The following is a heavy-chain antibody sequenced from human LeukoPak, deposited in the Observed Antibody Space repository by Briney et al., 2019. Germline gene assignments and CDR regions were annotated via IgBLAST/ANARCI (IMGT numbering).Heavy chain of an antibody. CDR1: GASISNYY. Sequence: SETLSLTCSVSGASISNYYWSWIRQPPGKGLEWIVYIYYSGNTNYNTSLKSRVTVSIDTSKNQFSLRLTSVTAADTAVYYCARSLDRSGWYFGVNWGQGTLVTVSS. CDR2: IYYSGNT. J-gene: IGHJ1*01. D-gene: IGHD6-19*01. V-gene: IGHV4-59*01. CDR3: ARSLDRSGWYFGVN.